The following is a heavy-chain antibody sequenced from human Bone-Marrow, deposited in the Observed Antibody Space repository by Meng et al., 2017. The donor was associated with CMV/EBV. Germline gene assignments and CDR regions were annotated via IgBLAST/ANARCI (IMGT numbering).Heavy chain of an antibody. D-gene: IGHD1-26*01. V-gene: IGHV5-51*01. Sequence: GGSLRLSCKGSGYSFTSHWIGWVRQMPGRGLEWMGIIYPGDSDTRYNPSFRGQVIISVDKSISTAYLQWSSLKASDTAIYYCACNSGTYSTATHWGQGTLVTVSS. CDR1: GYSFTSHW. CDR2: IYPGDSDT. CDR3: ACNSGTYSTATH. J-gene: IGHJ4*02.